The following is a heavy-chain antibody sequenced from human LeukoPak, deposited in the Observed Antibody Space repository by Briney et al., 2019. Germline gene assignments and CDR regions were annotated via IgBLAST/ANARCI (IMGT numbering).Heavy chain of an antibody. CDR2: IDHTGST. CDR3: ARVYVTVVRGSWPDP. Sequence: SETLSLTCAVYGGSFSGYSWTWIRQPPGKGLEWIGEIDHTGSTNYNASLTSRVTISADTSQNQFSLRLSSVTAADTAVYYCARVYVTVVRGSWPDPWGQGTLVTVSS. D-gene: IGHD3-10*01. J-gene: IGHJ5*02. CDR1: GGSFSGYS. V-gene: IGHV4-34*01.